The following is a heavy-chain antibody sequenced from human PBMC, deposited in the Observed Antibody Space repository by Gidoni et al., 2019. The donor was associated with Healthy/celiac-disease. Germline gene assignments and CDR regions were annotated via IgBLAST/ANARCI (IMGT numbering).Heavy chain of an antibody. CDR2: IYHSVST. CDR3: ARVSVWGSYRYSAVDY. V-gene: IGHV4-4*02. CDR1: GGSIRSSNW. Sequence: QVQLQESGPGLVKPSGTLSLTCAVSGGSIRSSNWLSWVRQPPGKGLEWIGEIYHSVSTNYNPSLKSRVTISVDKSKNQFSLKLSSVTAADTAVYYCARVSVWGSYRYSAVDYWGQGTLVTVSS. D-gene: IGHD3-16*02. J-gene: IGHJ4*02.